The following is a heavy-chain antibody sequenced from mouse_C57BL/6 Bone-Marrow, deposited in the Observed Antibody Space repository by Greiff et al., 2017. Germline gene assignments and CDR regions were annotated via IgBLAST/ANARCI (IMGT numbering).Heavy chain of an antibody. CDR2: ISGGGGNT. V-gene: IGHV5-9*01. CDR1: GFTFSSYT. D-gene: IGHD4-1*01. J-gene: IGHJ3*01. CDR3: ARNWAWFAY. Sequence: EVQLVESGGGLVKPGGSLKLSCAASGFTFSSYTMSWVRQTPEQRLEWVATISGGGGNTYYPDSVKGRFTISRDNAKNTLYLQMSSLRSEDTALYYCARNWAWFAYWGQGTLVTVSA.